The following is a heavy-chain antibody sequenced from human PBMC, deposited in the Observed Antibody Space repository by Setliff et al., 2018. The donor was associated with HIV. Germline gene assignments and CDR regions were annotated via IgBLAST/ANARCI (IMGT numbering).Heavy chain of an antibody. CDR1: GFTFRNYD. J-gene: IGHJ4*02. D-gene: IGHD3-22*01. Sequence: PGGSLRLSCAVSGFTFRNYDMHWVRQAPGKGLEWVSGIGTVGDTYYPDSVKGRFTISREDAKVSLYLQMNSLRAGDTAVYYGARGSTDYYYNSVYSELDHWGRGTLVTVSS. CDR3: ARGSTDYYYNSVYSELDH. CDR2: IGTVGDT. V-gene: IGHV3-13*01.